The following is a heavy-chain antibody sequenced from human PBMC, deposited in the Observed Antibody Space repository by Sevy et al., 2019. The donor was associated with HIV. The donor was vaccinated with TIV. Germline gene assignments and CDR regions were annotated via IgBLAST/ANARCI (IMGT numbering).Heavy chain of an antibody. J-gene: IGHJ4*02. D-gene: IGHD3-22*01. CDR2: ISSTSSTI. Sequence: GGSLRLSCAASGFTFSSYSMNWVRQAPGKGLEWVSYISSTSSTIYYADSVKGRFTISRDNAKNSLYLQMNSLRDEDTAVYYCARERKIYDSSGYSIHFDHWGQGTLVTVSS. CDR3: ARERKIYDSSGYSIHFDH. V-gene: IGHV3-48*02. CDR1: GFTFSSYS.